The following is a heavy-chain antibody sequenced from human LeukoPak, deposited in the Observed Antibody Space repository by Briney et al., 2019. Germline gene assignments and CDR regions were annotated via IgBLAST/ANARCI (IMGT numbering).Heavy chain of an antibody. CDR3: ARDRVPATIEGWLDP. V-gene: IGHV3-21*01. Sequence: GGSLRLSCAASGFTFSSYAMNWVRQAPGGGLEWVSSIDTTTSYIYYADSVKGRFTISRDNAKSSLYLQMNNLRAEDTAVYYCARDRVPATIEGWLDPWGQGTLVTVSS. J-gene: IGHJ5*02. CDR2: IDTTTSYI. CDR1: GFTFSSYA. D-gene: IGHD2-2*01.